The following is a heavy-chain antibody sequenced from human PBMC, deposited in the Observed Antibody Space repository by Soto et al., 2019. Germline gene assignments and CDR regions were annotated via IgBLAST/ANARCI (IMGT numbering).Heavy chain of an antibody. D-gene: IGHD2-15*01. CDR3: ARALLGYCSGGSCYFDY. J-gene: IGHJ4*02. V-gene: IGHV1-2*04. CDR1: GYTFTGYY. Sequence: GASVRVSCKASGYTFTGYYMHWVRQAPGQGLEWMGWINPNSGGTNYAQKFQGWVTMTRDTSISTAYMELSRLRSDDTAVYYCARALLGYCSGGSCYFDYWGQGTLVTVSS. CDR2: INPNSGGT.